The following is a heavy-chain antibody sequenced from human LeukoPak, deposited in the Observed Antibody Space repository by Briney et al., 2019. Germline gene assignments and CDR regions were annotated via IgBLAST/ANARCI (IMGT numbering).Heavy chain of an antibody. CDR1: GFTFSSYA. V-gene: IGHV3-30-3*01. CDR2: ISYDGSNK. J-gene: IGHJ4*02. CDR3: ARSRGSIAARPSDY. Sequence: GGSLTLSCAASGFTFSSYAMHWVRQAPGKGLEWVAVISYDGSNKYYADSVKGRFTISRDNSKNTLYLQMNSLRAEDTAVYYCARSRGSIAARPSDYWGQGTLVTVSS. D-gene: IGHD6-6*01.